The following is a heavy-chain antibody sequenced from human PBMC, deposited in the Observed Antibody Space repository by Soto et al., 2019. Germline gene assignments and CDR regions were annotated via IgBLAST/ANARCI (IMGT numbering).Heavy chain of an antibody. J-gene: IGHJ4*02. Sequence: ASVKVSCKASGGTFSSYTTSWVRQAPGQGLEWMGRIIPILGIANYAQKFQGRVTITADKSTSTAYMELSSLRSEDTAVYYCASAIVATIFDYWGQGTLVTVSS. D-gene: IGHD5-12*01. V-gene: IGHV1-69*02. CDR3: ASAIVATIFDY. CDR2: IIPILGIA. CDR1: GGTFSSYT.